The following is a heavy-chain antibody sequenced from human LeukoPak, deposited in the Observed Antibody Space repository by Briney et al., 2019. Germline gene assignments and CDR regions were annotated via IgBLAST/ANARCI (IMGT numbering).Heavy chain of an antibody. Sequence: GGSLRLSCAASGFTFSHYWMSWVRQAPGKGLEWAANIKEDGSEKYYVGSVKGRLTISRDNAKSSLYLQMNSLRVEDTAVYYCAARRRCGGDCYNDYWGQGTLVTVSS. J-gene: IGHJ4*02. V-gene: IGHV3-7*01. CDR1: GFTFSHYW. CDR2: IKEDGSEK. CDR3: AARRRCGGDCYNDY. D-gene: IGHD2-21*02.